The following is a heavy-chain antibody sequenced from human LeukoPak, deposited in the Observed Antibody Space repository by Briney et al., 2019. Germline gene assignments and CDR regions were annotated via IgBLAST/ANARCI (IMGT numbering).Heavy chain of an antibody. V-gene: IGHV1-2*02. J-gene: IGHJ4*02. CDR1: GYTFTGYY. CDR2: INPNSGGT. CDR3: VRGGVNSWTKPYFFDY. D-gene: IGHD6-13*01. Sequence: GASVKVSCKASGYTFTGYYIQWVRQAPGQGLEWMGWINPNSGGTNYAQKFQGRVTMTLDSSISTAYMELTSLSSDDTAVYYCVRGGVNSWTKPYFFDYWAREPWSPSPQ.